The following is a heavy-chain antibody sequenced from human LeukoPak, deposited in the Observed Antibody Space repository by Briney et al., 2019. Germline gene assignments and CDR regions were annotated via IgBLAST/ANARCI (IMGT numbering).Heavy chain of an antibody. J-gene: IGHJ6*02. D-gene: IGHD3-10*01. V-gene: IGHV4-34*01. CDR1: GGSFSGYY. CDR3: ARDPPTSVYYYGSGSYKPSSYGMDV. Sequence: SETLSLTCAVYGGSFSGYYWSWIRQPPGKGLEWIGEINHSGSTNYNPSLKSRVTISVDTSKNQFSLKLSSVTAADTAVYYCARDPPTSVYYYGSGSYKPSSYGMDVWGQGTTVTVSS. CDR2: INHSGST.